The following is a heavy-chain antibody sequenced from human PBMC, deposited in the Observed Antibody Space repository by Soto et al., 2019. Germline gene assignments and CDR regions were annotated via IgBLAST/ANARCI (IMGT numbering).Heavy chain of an antibody. Sequence: GASVKVSCKASGYTFTSYYMHWVRQAPGQGLEWMGIINPSGGSTSYAQKFQGRVTMTRDTSTSTVYMELSSLRSEDTAIYYCARDRYCRGGTCYPFLLDFWGQGILVTVSS. J-gene: IGHJ4*02. CDR1: GYTFTSYY. V-gene: IGHV1-46*01. CDR3: ARDRYCRGGTCYPFLLDF. D-gene: IGHD2-15*01. CDR2: INPSGGST.